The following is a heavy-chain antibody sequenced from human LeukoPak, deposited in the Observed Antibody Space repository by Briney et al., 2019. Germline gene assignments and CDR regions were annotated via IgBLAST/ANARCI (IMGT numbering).Heavy chain of an antibody. V-gene: IGHV1-69*01. D-gene: IGHD4-23*01. J-gene: IGHJ4*02. CDR1: GGTFSSYA. CDR3: ARGENDYGGNFDY. Sequence: SVKVSCKASGGTFSSYAISWVRQAPGQGLEWMGGIIPIFGTANYAQKFQGRVTITADESTSTAYMELSSLRSEDTAVYYCARGENDYGGNFDYWGQGTLVTVSS. CDR2: IIPIFGTA.